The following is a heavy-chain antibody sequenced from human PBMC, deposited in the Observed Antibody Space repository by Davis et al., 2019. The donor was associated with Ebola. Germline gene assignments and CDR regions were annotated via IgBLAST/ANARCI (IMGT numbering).Heavy chain of an antibody. V-gene: IGHV3-48*02. J-gene: IGHJ4*02. CDR1: GFTFSSYS. D-gene: IGHD5-12*01. CDR3: ASQTGTLRSPFDY. Sequence: PGGSLRLSCAASGFTFSSYSMNWVRQAPGKGLEWVPYISSSSSTIYYADSVKGRFTISRDNAKNSLYLQMNSLRDEDTAVYYCASQTGTLRSPFDYWGQGTLVTVSS. CDR2: ISSSSSTI.